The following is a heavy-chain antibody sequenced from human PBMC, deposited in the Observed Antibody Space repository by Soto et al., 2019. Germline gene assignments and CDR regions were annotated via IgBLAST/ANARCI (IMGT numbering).Heavy chain of an antibody. CDR1: GFTFSIDG. Sequence: PRGSLRLSSPASGFTFSIDGISWVRQPQGKGLAQVAFIAYYGSNQYYANSVKGRFTISRDNSKKTLFLHMSSLRAEDTAVYHCAKDKYYYGSGSPPSSGMDVWGQGTAVTVYS. D-gene: IGHD3-10*01. CDR3: AKDKYYYGSGSPPSSGMDV. J-gene: IGHJ6*02. V-gene: IGHV3-30*02. CDR2: IAYYGSNQ.